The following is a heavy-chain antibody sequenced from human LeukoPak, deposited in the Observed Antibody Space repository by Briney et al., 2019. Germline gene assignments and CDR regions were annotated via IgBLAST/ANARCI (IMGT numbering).Heavy chain of an antibody. CDR1: GGSISSYY. J-gene: IGHJ3*01. CDR2: VYYSGST. V-gene: IGHV4-59*08. CDR3: ARNGNYYDRPMDV. Sequence: SETLSLTCTVSGGSISSYYWSWIRQPPGKGLERIGYVYYSGSTNYNPSLKSRVTISVDTSKNQFSLKLSSVTAADTAVYYCARNGNYYDRPMDVWGQGTMVTVSS. D-gene: IGHD3-22*01.